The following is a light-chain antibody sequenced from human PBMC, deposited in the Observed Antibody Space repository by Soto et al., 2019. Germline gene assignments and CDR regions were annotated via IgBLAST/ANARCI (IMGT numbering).Light chain of an antibody. CDR3: QQFNTYPIT. CDR2: DVS. Sequence: AIQLTQSPSSLSASVGYRVTINCRASQDIIGALALYQQKPGKPPKLLIFDVSSLQSGVPSRFSGSGSGTDFTLTIRSLQAEDFATYYCQQFNTYPITFGQGTRLEIK. V-gene: IGKV1-13*02. J-gene: IGKJ5*01. CDR1: QDIIGA.